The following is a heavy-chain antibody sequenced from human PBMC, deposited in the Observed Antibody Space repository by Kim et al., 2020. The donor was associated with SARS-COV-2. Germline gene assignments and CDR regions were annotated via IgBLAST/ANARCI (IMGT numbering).Heavy chain of an antibody. J-gene: IGHJ4*02. CDR2: IIPILGIA. CDR1: GGTFSSYA. CDR3: ARDTMAAAGAILGY. Sequence: SVKVSCKASGGTFSSYAISWVRQAPGQGLEWMGRIIPILGIANYAQKFQGRVTITADKSTSTAYMELSSLRSEDTAVYYCARDTMAAAGAILGYWGQGTLVTVSS. D-gene: IGHD6-13*01. V-gene: IGHV1-69*04.